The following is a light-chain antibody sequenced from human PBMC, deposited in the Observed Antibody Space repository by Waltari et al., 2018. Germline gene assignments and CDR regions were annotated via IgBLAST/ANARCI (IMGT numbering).Light chain of an antibody. J-gene: IGLJ2*01. CDR1: SSDIGANDY. CDR3: SSYTRSSRLV. CDR2: DVD. Sequence: QSALTQPASVSGSPGQSITISCTGTSSDIGANDYVSWYQQHPGKAPQLILFDVDKRPSGSSIRFSASKSDNTASLTISGLQAEDEADYYCSSYTRSSRLVFGGGTKLVVL. V-gene: IGLV2-14*03.